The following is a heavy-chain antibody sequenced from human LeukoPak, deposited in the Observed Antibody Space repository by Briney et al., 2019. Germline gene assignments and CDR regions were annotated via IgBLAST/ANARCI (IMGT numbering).Heavy chain of an antibody. CDR1: GYTFTGYY. CDR2: INPNSGGT. Sequence: VKVSCKASGYTFTGYYMHWVRQAPGQGLEWMGWINPNSGGTNYAQKFQGRVTMTRDTSISTAYMELSRLRSDDTAVYYCARGEHVLLWFGELGDYYYGMDVWGQGTTVTVSS. V-gene: IGHV1-2*02. CDR3: ARGEHVLLWFGELGDYYYGMDV. D-gene: IGHD3-10*01. J-gene: IGHJ6*02.